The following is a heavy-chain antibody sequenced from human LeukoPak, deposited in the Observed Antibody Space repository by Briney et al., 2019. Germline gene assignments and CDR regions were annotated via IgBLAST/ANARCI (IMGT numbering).Heavy chain of an antibody. D-gene: IGHD2-2*01. CDR1: GGSFSGYY. V-gene: IGHV4-34*01. CDR3: ARRKRSGCSSTSCSLNWFDP. Sequence: SETLSLTCAVYGGSFSGYYWSWIRQPPGKGLEWIGEINHSGSTNYNPSLKSRVTISVDTSKNQFSLKLSSVTAADTAVYYCARRKRSGCSSTSCSLNWFDPWGQGTLVTVSS. J-gene: IGHJ5*02. CDR2: INHSGST.